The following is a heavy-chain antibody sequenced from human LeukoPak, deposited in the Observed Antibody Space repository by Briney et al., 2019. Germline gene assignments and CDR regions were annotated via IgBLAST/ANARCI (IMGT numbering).Heavy chain of an antibody. J-gene: IGHJ4*02. CDR3: ARVRGYGYYYFDY. D-gene: IGHD5-18*01. Sequence: PGGSLRLSCAASGFTFSDYYMSWIRQAPGKGLEWVSYISSSSSYTNYADSVKGRFTISRDNAKNSLYLQMNGLRAEDTAVYYCARVRGYGYYYFDYWGQGTLVTVSS. V-gene: IGHV3-11*06. CDR1: GFTFSDYY. CDR2: ISSSSSYT.